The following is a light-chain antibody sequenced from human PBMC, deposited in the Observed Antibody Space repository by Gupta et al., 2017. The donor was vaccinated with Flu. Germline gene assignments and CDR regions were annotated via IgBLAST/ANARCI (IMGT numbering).Light chain of an antibody. J-gene: IGKJ1*01. CDR1: QNVGTS. CDR3: HQSSNLPWT. CDR2: YAS. V-gene: IGKV6-21*01. Sequence: KEKVTITCRASQNVGTSLNWYHQKPDQSPKLLIKYASQSFSGVPSRFSGSGSGTDFTLTINSLEAEDAATYYCHQSSNLPWTFGQGTKVEIK.